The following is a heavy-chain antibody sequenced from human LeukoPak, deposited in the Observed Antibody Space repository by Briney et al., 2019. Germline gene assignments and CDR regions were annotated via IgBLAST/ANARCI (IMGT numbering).Heavy chain of an antibody. CDR2: IKYVGSEK. J-gene: IGHJ4*02. CDR3: ARGQPLDY. Sequence: PGGSLRLSCAASGFTFSSYWMSWARQAPGKGLEWVANIKYVGSEKYYVDSVKGRFTISRDNAKNSLYLQMNSLRAEDMAVYFCARGQPLDYWGQGTLVTVSS. V-gene: IGHV3-7*03. CDR1: GFTFSSYW. D-gene: IGHD6-13*01.